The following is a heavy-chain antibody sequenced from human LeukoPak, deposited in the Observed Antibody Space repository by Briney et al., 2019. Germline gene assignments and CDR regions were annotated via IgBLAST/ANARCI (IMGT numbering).Heavy chain of an antibody. CDR3: AXXXXXXXXXXGYYRGYYFDY. D-gene: IGHD3-3*01. J-gene: IGHJ4*02. V-gene: IGHV1-18*01. Sequence: ASVKVSCKASGYTFTSYGISWVRQAPGQGLEWMGWISAYNGNTNYAQKLQGRVTMTTDTSTSTAYMELRSLRSDDTAVYYCAXXXXXXXXXXGYYRGYYFDYWGQGTLVTVSS. CDR1: GYTFTSYG. CDR2: ISAYNGNT.